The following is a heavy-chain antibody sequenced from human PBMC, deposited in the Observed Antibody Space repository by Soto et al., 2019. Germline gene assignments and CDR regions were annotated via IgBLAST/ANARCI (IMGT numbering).Heavy chain of an antibody. Sequence: EVQLVESGGGLVQPGRSLRLSCAASGFTFDDYAMHWVRQAPGKGLEWVSGISWNSGSIGYADSVKGRFTISRDNAKNSLYLQMNRLRAEDTALYYCAKVGTAAGRINWFDPWGQGTLVTVSS. CDR2: ISWNSGSI. J-gene: IGHJ5*02. D-gene: IGHD6-13*01. V-gene: IGHV3-9*01. CDR3: AKVGTAAGRINWFDP. CDR1: GFTFDDYA.